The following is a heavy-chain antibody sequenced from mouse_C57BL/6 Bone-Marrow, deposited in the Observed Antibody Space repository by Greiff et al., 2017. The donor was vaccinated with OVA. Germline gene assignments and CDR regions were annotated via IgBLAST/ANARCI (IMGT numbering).Heavy chain of an antibody. CDR1: GYSFTGYY. CDR3: ARSGPRTSWFAY. V-gene: IGHV1-42*01. CDR2: INPSTGGT. Sequence: VQLQQSGPELVKPGASVKISCKASGYSFTGYYMNWVKQSPEKSLEWIGEINPSTGGTTYNQKFKAKATLTVDKSSSTAYMQLKSLTSEDSAVYYCARSGPRTSWFAYWGQGTLVTVSA. J-gene: IGHJ3*01.